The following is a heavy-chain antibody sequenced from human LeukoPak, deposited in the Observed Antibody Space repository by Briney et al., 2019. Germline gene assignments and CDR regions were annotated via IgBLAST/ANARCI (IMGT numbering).Heavy chain of an antibody. CDR3: AAPDIVVVPAAMVRENYYYMDV. V-gene: IGHV1-58*01. J-gene: IGHJ6*03. CDR1: GFTFTSSA. CDR2: IVVGSGNT. Sequence: SVKVSCKASGFTFTSSAVQWVRQARGQRLEWIGWIVVGSGNTNYAQKFQERVTITRDMSTSTAYMELSSLRSEDTAVYYCAAPDIVVVPAAMVRENYYYMDVWGKGTTVTVSS. D-gene: IGHD2-2*01.